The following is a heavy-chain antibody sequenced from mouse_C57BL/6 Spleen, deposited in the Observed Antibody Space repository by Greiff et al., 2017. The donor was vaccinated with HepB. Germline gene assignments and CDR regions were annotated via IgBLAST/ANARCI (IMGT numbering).Heavy chain of an antibody. J-gene: IGHJ2*01. CDR3: ARDLFYYYGSSYDY. CDR2: ISYDGSN. Sequence: EVQLQESGPGLVKPSQSLSLTCSVPGYSITSGYYWNWIRQFPGNKLEWMGYISYDGSNNYNPSLKNRISITRDTSKNQFFLKLNSVTTEDTATYYCARDLFYYYGSSYDYWGQGTTLTVSS. V-gene: IGHV3-6*01. D-gene: IGHD1-1*01. CDR1: GYSITSGYY.